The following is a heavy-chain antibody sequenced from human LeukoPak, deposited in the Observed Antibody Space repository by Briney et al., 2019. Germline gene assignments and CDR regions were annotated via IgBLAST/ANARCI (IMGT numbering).Heavy chain of an antibody. CDR3: ARDIVVVPAAPGFDY. V-gene: IGHV1-69*05. J-gene: IGHJ4*02. CDR2: IIPIFGTA. Sequence: GSSVKVSCKASGGTFSSYAISWVRQAPGQGLEWMGGIIPIFGTANYAQKLQGRVTMTTDTSTSTAYMELRSLRSDDTAVYYCARDIVVVPAAPGFDYWGQGTLVTVSS. D-gene: IGHD2-2*01. CDR1: GGTFSSYA.